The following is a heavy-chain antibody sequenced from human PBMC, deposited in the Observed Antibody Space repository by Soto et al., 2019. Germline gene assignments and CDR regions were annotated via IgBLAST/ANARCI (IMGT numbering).Heavy chain of an antibody. CDR2: IYYSGST. CDR1: GGSISSGGYY. Sequence: TLSLTCTVSGGSISSGGYYWSWIRQHPGKGLEWIGYIYYSGSTYYNPSLKSRVTISVDTSKNQFSLKLSSVTAADTAVYYCARRSRFLEYNFDYWGQGTLVTVSS. J-gene: IGHJ4*02. D-gene: IGHD3-3*01. V-gene: IGHV4-31*03. CDR3: ARRSRFLEYNFDY.